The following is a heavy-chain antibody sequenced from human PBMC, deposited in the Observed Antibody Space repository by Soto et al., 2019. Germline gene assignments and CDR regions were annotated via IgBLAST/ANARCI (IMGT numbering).Heavy chain of an antibody. J-gene: IGHJ3*02. D-gene: IGHD6-13*01. CDR2: ISSSSSNI. V-gene: IGHV3-21*01. Sequence: GGSLRVWWGAAGGTCGSFGRNWVCQAPGERLDWLSSISSSSSNIYYADSVKGRFSISRDNAKNSLYLQMNSLRAEDTAVYYCAALHSSSINISGQGTMVTVSS. CDR3: AALHSSSINI. CDR1: GGTCGSFG.